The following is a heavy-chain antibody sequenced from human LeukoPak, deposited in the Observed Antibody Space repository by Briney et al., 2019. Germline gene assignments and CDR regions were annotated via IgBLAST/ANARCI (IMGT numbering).Heavy chain of an antibody. J-gene: IGHJ4*02. CDR2: ISSSGSTI. CDR3: AGYYRSGSLDY. V-gene: IGHV3-48*03. D-gene: IGHD3-10*01. CDR1: GFTCSSYE. Sequence: GGSLRLSCAASGFTCSSYEMNWVRQAPGKGLEWVSYISSSGSTIYYADSVKGRFTISKDNAKNSLYLQMNSLRAEDTAVYYCAGYYRSGSLDYWGQGTLVTVSS.